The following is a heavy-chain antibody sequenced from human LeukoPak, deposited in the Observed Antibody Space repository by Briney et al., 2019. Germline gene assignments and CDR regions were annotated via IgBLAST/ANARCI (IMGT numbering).Heavy chain of an antibody. CDR1: GGSFSGYY. D-gene: IGHD3-22*01. V-gene: IGHV4-31*11. CDR3: ARRPVSGYSFDY. Sequence: SETLSLTCAVYGGSFSGYYWSWIRQHPGKGLEWIGYIYYSGSTYYNPSLKSRVTISVDTSKNQFSLKLSSVTAADTAVYYCARRPVSGYSFDYWGQGTLVTVSS. CDR2: IYYSGST. J-gene: IGHJ4*02.